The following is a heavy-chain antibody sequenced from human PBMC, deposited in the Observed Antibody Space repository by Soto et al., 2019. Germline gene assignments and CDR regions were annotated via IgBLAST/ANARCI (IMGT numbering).Heavy chain of an antibody. CDR3: AREASIIIPAVSDF. J-gene: IGHJ1*01. D-gene: IGHD2-2*01. CDR1: GFAFNNYG. CDR2: ISKSDYT. V-gene: IGHV3-21*01. Sequence: GGSLRLSCTVSGFAFNNYGINWVRQAPGKGLEWVSSISKSDYTYYSDSVKGRFTISRDNAKNSVSLQMNTLRVEDTAVYYCAREASIIIPAVSDFWGQGTLVTVSS.